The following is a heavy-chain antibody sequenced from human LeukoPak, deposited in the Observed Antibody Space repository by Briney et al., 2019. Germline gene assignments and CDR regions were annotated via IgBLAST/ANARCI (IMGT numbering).Heavy chain of an antibody. CDR3: AREGARYGGNSRDAFDI. Sequence: SETLSLTCTVSGGSISSYYWTWIRQPPGKGLEWIGYIYYSGGTNYNPSLKSRVTISVDTSKNQFSLKLSSVTAADTAVYYCAREGARYGGNSRDAFDIWGQGTMVTVSS. CDR2: IYYSGGT. D-gene: IGHD4-23*01. J-gene: IGHJ3*02. CDR1: GGSISSYY. V-gene: IGHV4-59*01.